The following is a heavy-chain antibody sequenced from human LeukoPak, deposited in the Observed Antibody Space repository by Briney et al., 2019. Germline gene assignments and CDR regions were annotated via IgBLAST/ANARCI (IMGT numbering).Heavy chain of an antibody. D-gene: IGHD6-19*01. J-gene: IGHJ4*02. CDR2: IYYSGST. Sequence: SETLSLTCTVSGGSISSSSYYWGWIRQPPGKGLEWIGSIYYSGSTYYNPSLKSRVTISVDTSKNQFSLKLSSVTAADTAVYYCATYSSGWYYDYWGQGTLVTVSS. CDR1: GGSISSSSYY. CDR3: ATYSSGWYYDY. V-gene: IGHV4-39*07.